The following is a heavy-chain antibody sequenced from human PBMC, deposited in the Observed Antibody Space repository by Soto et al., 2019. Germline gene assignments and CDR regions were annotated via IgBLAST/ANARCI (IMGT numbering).Heavy chain of an antibody. CDR3: ASRDRVVKWMAAPGDYFDY. Sequence: SETLSLTCAVYGGSFSGYYWSWIRQPPGKGLEWIGEINHSGSTNYNPSLKSRVTISVDTSKNQFSLKLSSVTAADTAVYYCASRDRVVKWMAAPGDYFDYWGQGTLVTVSS. J-gene: IGHJ4*02. V-gene: IGHV4-34*01. CDR1: GGSFSGYY. CDR2: INHSGST. D-gene: IGHD2-21*01.